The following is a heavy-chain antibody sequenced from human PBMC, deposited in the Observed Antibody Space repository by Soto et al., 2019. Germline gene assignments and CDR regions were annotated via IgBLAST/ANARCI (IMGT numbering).Heavy chain of an antibody. J-gene: IGHJ6*02. CDR1: GYTFTSYD. V-gene: IGHV1-8*01. CDR2: MNPNSGNA. D-gene: IGHD3-3*01. Sequence: GASVKVSCKASGYTFTSYDINWVRQATGQGLEWMGWMNPNSGNAGYAQKFQGRVTMTRNTSISTAYVELSSLRSEDTAVYYCARVITIFGVVIIRAYYYGMDVWGQWTTVTVSS. CDR3: ARVITIFGVVIIRAYYYGMDV.